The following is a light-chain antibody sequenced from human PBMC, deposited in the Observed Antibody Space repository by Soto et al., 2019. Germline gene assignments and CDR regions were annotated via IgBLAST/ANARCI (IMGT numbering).Light chain of an antibody. CDR1: QSINSY. CDR2: AAS. CDR3: QQYENLPT. Sequence: DIQMTQSPSSLSASVGDRVTITCRASQSINSYLNWYQQKSGKAPKLLIYAASSLEAGVPSRFRGSGSGTDFTFTISRLQPEDIATYYCQQYENLPTFGQGTRLEIK. J-gene: IGKJ5*01. V-gene: IGKV1-33*01.